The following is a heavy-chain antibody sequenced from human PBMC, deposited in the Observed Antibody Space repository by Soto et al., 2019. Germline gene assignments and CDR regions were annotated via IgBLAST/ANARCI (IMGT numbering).Heavy chain of an antibody. Sequence: QVQLVQSGADVKKPGASVKVSCKASGYTFSDYCISWVRQAPGQGLEWMGWISAKNGNTNFAQKFRGRVTMTTDTSTSTVYMELRSLKPDDTAVYYCAREPPETPPDYWGQGTLVTVSS. V-gene: IGHV1-18*01. CDR2: ISAKNGNT. CDR1: GYTFSDYC. CDR3: AREPPETPPDY. J-gene: IGHJ4*02.